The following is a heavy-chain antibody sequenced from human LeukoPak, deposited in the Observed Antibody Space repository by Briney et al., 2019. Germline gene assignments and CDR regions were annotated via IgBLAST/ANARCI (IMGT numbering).Heavy chain of an antibody. CDR1: GFSVNTNY. D-gene: IGHD2-15*01. CDR3: ARGKTSDDIVEDAFDI. CDR2: LYSGGGA. J-gene: IGHJ3*02. V-gene: IGHV3-66*01. Sequence: GGSLRLSCAASGFSVNTNYMTWVRQAPGKGLEWVSVLYSGGGAYYADSVKDRFAISRDYSQNTLLLQMNSLRAEDTALYYCARGKTSDDIVEDAFDIWGQGTMVAVSS.